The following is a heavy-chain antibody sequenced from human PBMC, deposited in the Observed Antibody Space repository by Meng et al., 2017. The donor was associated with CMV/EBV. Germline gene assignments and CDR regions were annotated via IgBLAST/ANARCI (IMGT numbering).Heavy chain of an antibody. V-gene: IGHV1-69*10. CDR1: GGTFSSYA. J-gene: IGHJ6*02. CDR3: ASAVGWLGYYYYGMDV. Sequence: SVKVSCKASGGTFSSYAISWVRQAPGQGLEWMGGIIPILGIANYAQKFQGRVTITADKFTSTAYMELSSLRSEDTAVYYCASAVGWLGYYYYGMDVWRQGTTVTVSS. CDR2: IIPILGIA. D-gene: IGHD6-19*01.